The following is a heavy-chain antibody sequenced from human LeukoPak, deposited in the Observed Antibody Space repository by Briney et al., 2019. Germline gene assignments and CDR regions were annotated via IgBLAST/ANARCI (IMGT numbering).Heavy chain of an antibody. CDR2: ISGNGDST. CDR1: GFTLDDYA. V-gene: IGHV3-43*02. D-gene: IGHD1-1*01. J-gene: IGHJ5*02. CDR3: AKGVQSGTNYNCFDP. Sequence: GGSLRLSCVASGFTLDDYALHWVRQAPGKGLEWISLISGNGDSTYYADSVKGRFTISRDNSKNSLYLQMSSLRVEDTALYYCAKGVQSGTNYNCFDPWGQGTLVTVSS.